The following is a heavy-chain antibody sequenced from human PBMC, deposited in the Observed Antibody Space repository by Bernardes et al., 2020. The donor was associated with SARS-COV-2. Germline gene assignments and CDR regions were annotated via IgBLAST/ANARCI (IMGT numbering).Heavy chain of an antibody. CDR1: GFTFSSYA. CDR2: ISGSGGST. Sequence: GGSLRLSCAASGFTFSSYAMSWVRQAPGKGLEWVSAISGSGGSTYYADSVKGRFTISRHNSKNTLYLQMNSLRAEDTAVYYCARGMGRTDYGGDYWGQGTLVTVSS. CDR3: ARGMGRTDYGGDY. D-gene: IGHD4-17*01. J-gene: IGHJ4*02. V-gene: IGHV3-23*01.